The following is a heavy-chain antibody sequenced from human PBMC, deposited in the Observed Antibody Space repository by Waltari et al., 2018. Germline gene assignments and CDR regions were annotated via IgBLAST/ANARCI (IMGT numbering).Heavy chain of an antibody. V-gene: IGHV3-30*02. CDR2: IRYDGSNK. CDR3: AKETVTIHAFDI. D-gene: IGHD4-17*01. J-gene: IGHJ3*02. Sequence: QVQLVESGGGVVQPGGSLRLSCAASGFTFSSYGMHWVRQAPGKGLEWVAFIRYDGSNKYYADSVKGRFTISRDNSKNTLYLQMNSLRAEDTAVYYCAKETVTIHAFDIWGQGTMVTVSS. CDR1: GFTFSSYG.